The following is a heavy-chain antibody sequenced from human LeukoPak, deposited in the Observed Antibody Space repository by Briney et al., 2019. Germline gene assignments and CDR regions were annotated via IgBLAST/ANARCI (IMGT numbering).Heavy chain of an antibody. Sequence: PGGSLRLSCAASGFTFSSYGMYWVRQAPGKGLEWVAFIRYDGSNKYYADSVKGRFTISRDNSKNTLYLQMNSLRAEDTAVYYCASSYSSDWYSRWIDYWGQGTLVTVSS. CDR1: GFTFSSYG. CDR2: IRYDGSNK. CDR3: ASSYSSDWYSRWIDY. V-gene: IGHV3-30*02. D-gene: IGHD6-19*01. J-gene: IGHJ4*02.